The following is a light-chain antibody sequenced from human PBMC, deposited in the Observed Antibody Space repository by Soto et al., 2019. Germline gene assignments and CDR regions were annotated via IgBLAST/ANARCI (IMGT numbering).Light chain of an antibody. CDR1: QGIGDA. J-gene: IGKJ3*01. CDR2: DAS. Sequence: AIQLTQSPSSLSASVGDRVTITCRASQGIGDAIAWYQQKPGRPPKLLIYDASRLESGVPSRFSGSGSGTDFTLAISSLQPEDFTTYHCQQFNDYPCTFGPGTRVDIK. V-gene: IGKV1D-13*01. CDR3: QQFNDYPCT.